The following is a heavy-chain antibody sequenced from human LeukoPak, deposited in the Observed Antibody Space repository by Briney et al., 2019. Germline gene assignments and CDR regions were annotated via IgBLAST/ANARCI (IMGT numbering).Heavy chain of an antibody. CDR3: LGYYSGSPN. Sequence: PGGSLRLSCAASGFTFSYNWMHWVRQAPGKGLVWVSRISSDGRTTHYADSVKGRFTISRDSAKNTLFLQMNDLRAEDTAVYYCLGYYSGSPNWGQGTLVTVSS. CDR1: GFTFSYNW. J-gene: IGHJ4*02. CDR2: ISSDGRTT. V-gene: IGHV3-74*01. D-gene: IGHD3-10*01.